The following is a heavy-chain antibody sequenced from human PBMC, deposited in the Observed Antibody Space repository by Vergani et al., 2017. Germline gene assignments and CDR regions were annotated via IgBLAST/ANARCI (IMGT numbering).Heavy chain of an antibody. J-gene: IGHJ4*02. CDR3: TKGSRGYTGYFFDY. Sequence: ELQLLESGGGLVQPGGSLRLSCEASGFSFPGYAMSWVRQAPGKGLEWVSSVSGSSATPYYADSVKGRFIISRDNSKNTLHLQMNSLRADDTAVYYCTKGSRGYTGYFFDYWGQGTLATVSS. V-gene: IGHV3-23*01. CDR1: GFSFPGYA. D-gene: IGHD5-12*01. CDR2: VSGSSATP.